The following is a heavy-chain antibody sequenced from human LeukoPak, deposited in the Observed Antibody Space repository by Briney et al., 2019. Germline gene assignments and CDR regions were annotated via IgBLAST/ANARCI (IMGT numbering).Heavy chain of an antibody. CDR3: AKEGHIYSSSSYFDY. Sequence: GRSLRLSCAASGFTFSSYGMHWVRQAPGKGLEWVAVIWYGGSNKYYADSVKGRFTISRDNSKNTLYLQMNSLRAEDTAVYYCAKEGHIYSSSSYFDYWGQGTLVTVSS. CDR1: GFTFSSYG. D-gene: IGHD6-6*01. V-gene: IGHV3-30*18. J-gene: IGHJ4*02. CDR2: IWYGGSNK.